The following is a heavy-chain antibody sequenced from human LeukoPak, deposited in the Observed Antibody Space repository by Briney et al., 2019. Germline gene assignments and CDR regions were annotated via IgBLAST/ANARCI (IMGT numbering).Heavy chain of an antibody. CDR2: IYHSGST. J-gene: IGHJ4*02. CDR3: ARDRRPIDY. CDR1: GGSISSSSYY. V-gene: IGHV4-39*07. Sequence: PSETLSLTCTVSGGSISSSSYYWGWIRQPPGKGLEWIGSIYHSGSTYYNPSLKGRVTISVDTSKNQFSLNLSSVTAADTAIYYCARDRRPIDYWGQGTLVTVSS.